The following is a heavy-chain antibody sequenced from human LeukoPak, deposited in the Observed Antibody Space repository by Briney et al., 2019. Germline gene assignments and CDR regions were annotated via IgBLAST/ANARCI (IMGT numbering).Heavy chain of an antibody. CDR2: IYSGGST. D-gene: IGHD2-2*02. CDR1: GFTVSSNY. J-gene: IGHJ4*02. CDR3: ARDVGAAINY. Sequence: SGGSLRLSCAASGFTVSSNYMSWVRQAPGKGLEWVSVIYSGGSTYYADSVEGRFIISRDNSKNTLYLQMNSLRAEDTAVYYCARDVGAAINYWGQGILVTVSS. V-gene: IGHV3-66*01.